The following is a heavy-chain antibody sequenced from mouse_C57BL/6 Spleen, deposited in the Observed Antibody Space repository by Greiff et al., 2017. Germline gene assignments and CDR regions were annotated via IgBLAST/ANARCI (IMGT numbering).Heavy chain of an antibody. D-gene: IGHD3-2*02. CDR1: GYTFTSYG. V-gene: IGHV1-81*01. CDR3: AREGSSGYVNAMDY. J-gene: IGHJ4*01. Sequence: QVQLQQSGAELARPGASVKLSCKASGYTFTSYGISWVKQRTGQGLEWIGEIYPRSGNTYYNEKFKGKATLTADKSYSTAYMELRSLTSEDSAVYFCAREGSSGYVNAMDYWGQGTSVTVSS. CDR2: IYPRSGNT.